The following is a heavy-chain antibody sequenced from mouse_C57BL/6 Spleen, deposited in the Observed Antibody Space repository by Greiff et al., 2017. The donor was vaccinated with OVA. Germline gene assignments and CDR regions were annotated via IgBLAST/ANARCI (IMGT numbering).Heavy chain of an antibody. CDR1: GYTFTDYE. CDR2: IDPETGGT. Sequence: QVQLKESGAELVRPGASVTLSCKASGYTFTDYEMHWVKQTPVHGLEWIGAIDPETGGTAYNQKFKGKAILTADKSSSTAYMELRSLTSEDSAVYYCHYDARSWGQGITLTVSS. J-gene: IGHJ2*01. CDR3: HYDARS. V-gene: IGHV1-15*01. D-gene: IGHD2-4*01.